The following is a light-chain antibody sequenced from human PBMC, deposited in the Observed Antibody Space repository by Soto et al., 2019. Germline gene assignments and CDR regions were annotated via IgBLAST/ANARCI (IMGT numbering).Light chain of an antibody. CDR1: SSNIGAGYD. J-gene: IGLJ3*02. V-gene: IGLV1-40*01. CDR2: GNN. Sequence: QSVLTQPPSVSGAPGQRVTISCTGSSSNIGAGYDVHWYHQLPGTAPKLLIYGNNNRPSGVPDRFSGSRSVTSASLAITGLQAEDEAHYYSQPYASSLGVWVFGEGTKLTVL. CDR3: QPYASSLGVWV.